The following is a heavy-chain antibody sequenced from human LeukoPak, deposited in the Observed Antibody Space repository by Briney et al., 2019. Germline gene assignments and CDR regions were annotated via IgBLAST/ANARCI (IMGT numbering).Heavy chain of an antibody. CDR3: ARGRRERVGTRAYYFDY. Sequence: ASVKVSCKASGYTFTSYDINWVRQATGQGLEWMGWMNPNSGNTGYAQKFQGRVTITRNTSISTAYMELSSLRSEDTAVYYCARGRRERVGTRAYYFDYWGQGTLVTVSS. CDR2: MNPNSGNT. V-gene: IGHV1-8*03. D-gene: IGHD1-26*01. CDR1: GYTFTSYD. J-gene: IGHJ4*02.